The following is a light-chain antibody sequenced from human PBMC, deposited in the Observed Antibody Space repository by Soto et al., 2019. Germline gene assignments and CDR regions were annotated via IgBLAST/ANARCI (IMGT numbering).Light chain of an antibody. CDR2: SNH. V-gene: IGLV1-44*01. Sequence: QSVLTQPPSASGTPGQRVTISCSGSSSNIGTYTVDWYQQVPGTAPKLLIYSNHQRPSGVPDRFSGSRSGTSASLAISGLQSEDEADYDCAAWDDSLNGPVFGGGTKLTVL. J-gene: IGLJ2*01. CDR1: SSNIGTYT. CDR3: AAWDDSLNGPV.